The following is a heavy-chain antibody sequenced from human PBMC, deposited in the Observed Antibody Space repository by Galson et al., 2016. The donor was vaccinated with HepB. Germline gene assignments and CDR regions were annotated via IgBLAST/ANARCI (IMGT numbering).Heavy chain of an antibody. D-gene: IGHD1-1*01. CDR3: ARGVQLERRGNYYDYDMDV. CDR2: ISFDASTK. CDR1: GFTFNNYA. Sequence: SLRLSCAASGFTFNNYAMHWVRQAPGKGLEWVTVISFDASTKYYADSVKGRFTIARDNSQNTLYLQMNSLRTEDTAAYYCARGVQLERRGNYYDYDMDVWGQGTTVTVSS. J-gene: IGHJ6*02. V-gene: IGHV3-30-3*01.